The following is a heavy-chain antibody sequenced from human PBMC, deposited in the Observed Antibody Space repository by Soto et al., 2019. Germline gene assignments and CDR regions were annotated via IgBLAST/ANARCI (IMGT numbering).Heavy chain of an antibody. Sequence: GASVKVSCKASGYTFTNYAIHWVRQAPGQRLEWMGWINAGNGNTKYSQKFQGRVTITRDTSASTAYMELSRLRSDDTAVYYCARDRGIDGRYFDWAPNGMDVWGQGTTVTVSS. J-gene: IGHJ6*02. V-gene: IGHV1-3*01. CDR2: INAGNGNT. CDR1: GYTFTNYA. D-gene: IGHD3-9*01. CDR3: ARDRGIDGRYFDWAPNGMDV.